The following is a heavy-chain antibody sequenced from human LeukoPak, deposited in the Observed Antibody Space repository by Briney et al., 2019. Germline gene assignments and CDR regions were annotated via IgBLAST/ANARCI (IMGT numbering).Heavy chain of an antibody. V-gene: IGHV1-2*02. CDR2: INPNSGGT. CDR1: GYXFTDYY. CDR3: ARRVGSAWLYFFDY. D-gene: IGHD6-19*01. Sequence: GASVKVSCRASGYXFTDYYIHWVRQAPGQGLEWLGWINPNSGGTNYAQNFQGRVTMTRFTSISTAYMELSSLRSDDTAVYYCARRVGSAWLYFFDYWGQGTLVTVSS. J-gene: IGHJ4*02.